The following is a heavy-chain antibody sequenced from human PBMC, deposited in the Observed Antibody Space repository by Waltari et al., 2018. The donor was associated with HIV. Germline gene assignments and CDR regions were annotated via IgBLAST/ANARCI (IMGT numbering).Heavy chain of an antibody. Sequence: QVQLVESGGGVVQPGRSLRLSCAASGFTFSSYGMHWVRQAPGKRLEWVAVISYDGSNKYYADSVKGRFTISRDNSKNTLYLQMNSLRAEDTAVYYCAKESYSGYDPARYYYYGMDVWGQGTTVTVSS. CDR3: AKESYSGYDPARYYYYGMDV. CDR2: ISYDGSNK. V-gene: IGHV3-30*18. CDR1: GFTFSSYG. D-gene: IGHD5-12*01. J-gene: IGHJ6*02.